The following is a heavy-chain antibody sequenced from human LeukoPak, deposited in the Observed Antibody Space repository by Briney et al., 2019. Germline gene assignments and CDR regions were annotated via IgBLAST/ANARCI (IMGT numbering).Heavy chain of an antibody. Sequence: GGSLRLSCAVSGFTSSDFDMSWVRQAPGKGLQWVSAIRDRGGNTYYSDSVKGRFTMSRGNSKNTLYLQMNSLRVEDTAKYYCAKVSWSRSSPDSWGQGTLVTVSS. J-gene: IGHJ5*02. CDR3: AKVSWSRSSPDS. D-gene: IGHD6-13*01. CDR2: IRDRGGNT. CDR1: GFTSSDFD. V-gene: IGHV3-23*01.